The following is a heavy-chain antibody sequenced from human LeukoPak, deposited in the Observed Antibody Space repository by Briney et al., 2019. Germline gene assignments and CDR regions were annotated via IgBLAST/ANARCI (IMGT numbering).Heavy chain of an antibody. CDR3: ASTPRGVVVSLYDY. Sequence: GGSLRLSCAASGFTVSSNYMSWVRQAPGKGLEWVSVIYSGGSTYYADSVKGRFTISRDNSKNTLYLQMNSLRAEDTAVYYCASTPRGVVVSLYDYWGQGTLVTVSS. J-gene: IGHJ4*02. CDR2: IYSGGST. CDR1: GFTVSSNY. D-gene: IGHD3-22*01. V-gene: IGHV3-53*01.